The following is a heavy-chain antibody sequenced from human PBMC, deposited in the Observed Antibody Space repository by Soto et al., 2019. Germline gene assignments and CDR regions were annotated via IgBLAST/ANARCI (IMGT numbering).Heavy chain of an antibody. D-gene: IGHD2-15*01. Sequence: EVQLVETGGGLIQPGGSLRLSCAASGFTVSSNYMSWVRQAPGKGLEWVSVIYSGGSTYYADSVKGGFTISRDNSKNTLYLQMNSLRAEDTAVYYCARVPPGYCSGGSCRPYFDYWGQGTLVTVSS. CDR3: ARVPPGYCSGGSCRPYFDY. V-gene: IGHV3-53*02. CDR1: GFTVSSNY. CDR2: IYSGGST. J-gene: IGHJ4*02.